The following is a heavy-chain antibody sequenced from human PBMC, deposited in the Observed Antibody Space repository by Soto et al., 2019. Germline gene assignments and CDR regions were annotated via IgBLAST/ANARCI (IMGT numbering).Heavy chain of an antibody. J-gene: IGHJ4*02. CDR2: IIPIFGTA. CDR3: ARDSPDTAMVNFDY. Sequence: QVQLVQSGAEVKKPGSSVKVSCKASGGTFSSYAISRVRQAPGQGLEWMGGIIPIFGTANYAQKFQGRVTITADESTSTAYMELSSLRSEDTAVYYCARDSPDTAMVNFDYWGQGTLVTVSS. CDR1: GGTFSSYA. V-gene: IGHV1-69*01. D-gene: IGHD5-18*01.